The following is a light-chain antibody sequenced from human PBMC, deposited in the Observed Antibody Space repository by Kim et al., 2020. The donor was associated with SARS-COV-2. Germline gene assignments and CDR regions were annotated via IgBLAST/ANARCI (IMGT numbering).Light chain of an antibody. J-gene: IGKJ4*01. CDR1: QSVSSS. Sequence: LSPGERATLSCRASQSVSSSLGWYQQKPGQAPSLLIYDASHRATGNPARFSGSGSETDFTLTISSLEPEDFAVYYCQQRSNWPLTFGGGTKVDIK. V-gene: IGKV3-11*01. CDR2: DAS. CDR3: QQRSNWPLT.